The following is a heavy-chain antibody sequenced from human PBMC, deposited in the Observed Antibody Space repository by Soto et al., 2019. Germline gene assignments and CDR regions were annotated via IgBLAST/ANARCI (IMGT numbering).Heavy chain of an antibody. V-gene: IGHV4-31*03. Sequence: SETLSLTCIVSGDSVSSFGSYWTWIRQRPGKGLEWIGYIYYSELTDYNPSLKSRVAISLDTSRNQFSLQLTSVTVADTAVYYFAKSGDYDDHSFYRWGQGTLLTISS. CDR1: GDSVSSFGSY. D-gene: IGHD4-17*01. J-gene: IGHJ4*02. CDR3: AKSGDYDDHSFYR. CDR2: IYYSELT.